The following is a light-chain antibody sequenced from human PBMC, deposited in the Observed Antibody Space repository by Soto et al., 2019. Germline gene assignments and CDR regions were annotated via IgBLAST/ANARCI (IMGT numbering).Light chain of an antibody. CDR2: EVS. CDR3: SSYTTSSTLV. CDR1: SNDVGAYNY. Sequence: QSALTQPASVSGSPGQSITISCTGTSNDVGAYNYVSWYQQHPGKAPKLMTSEVSNRPSGVSNRFSGSKSGNTASLTISGLQAEDEAAYYCSSYTTSSTLVFGGGTKLTVL. V-gene: IGLV2-14*01. J-gene: IGLJ2*01.